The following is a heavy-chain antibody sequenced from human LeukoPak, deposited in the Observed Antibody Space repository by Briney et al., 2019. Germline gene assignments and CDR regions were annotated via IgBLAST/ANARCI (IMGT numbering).Heavy chain of an antibody. CDR3: ARGPHYYDGSGYYVYFQH. CDR1: GGSLSGYY. D-gene: IGHD3-22*01. J-gene: IGHJ1*01. V-gene: IGHV4-34*01. CDR2: INHSGST. Sequence: SETLSLICAVYGGSLSGYYWSWIRQPPGKGLEWIGEINHSGSTNYNPSLKSRVTISVDTSKNQFSLKLSSVTAADTAVYYCARGPHYYDGSGYYVYFQHWGQGTLVTVSS.